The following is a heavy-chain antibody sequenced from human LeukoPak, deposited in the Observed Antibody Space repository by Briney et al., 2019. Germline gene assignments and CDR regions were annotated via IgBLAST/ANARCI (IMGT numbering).Heavy chain of an antibody. D-gene: IGHD5-18*01. CDR3: ARDLLRGYSYGPFDY. CDR2: IIPIFGTA. V-gene: IGHV1-69*13. J-gene: IGHJ4*02. CDR1: GGTFSSYA. Sequence: SVNVSCKASGGTFSSYAISWVRQAPGQGLEWMGGIIPIFGTANYAQKFQGRVTITADESTSTAYMELSSLRSEDTAVYYCARDLLRGYSYGPFDYWGQGTLVTVSS.